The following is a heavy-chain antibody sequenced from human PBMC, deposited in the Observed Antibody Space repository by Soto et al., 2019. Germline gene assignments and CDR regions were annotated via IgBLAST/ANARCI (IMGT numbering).Heavy chain of an antibody. CDR2: ISSGSKTI. CDR1: GFTFSGYS. D-gene: IGHD3-9*01. Sequence: GGSLRLSCAASGFTFSGYSVNWVRQAPGKGLEWTSYISSGSKTIYYADSVKGRFIVSRGNAKNSQYLQMSSLRDEDTAVYYCVREDILGVRSFDYWGQGTLVTVSS. J-gene: IGHJ4*02. CDR3: VREDILGVRSFDY. V-gene: IGHV3-48*02.